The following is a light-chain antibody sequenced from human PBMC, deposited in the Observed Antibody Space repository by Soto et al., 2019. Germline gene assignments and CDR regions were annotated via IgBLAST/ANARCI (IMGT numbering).Light chain of an antibody. V-gene: IGLV2-14*03. CDR3: SSYTSSHTYV. CDR2: DVS. Sequence: HSALTQPASVSGSPGQSITISCTGTSSDVGGYNYVSWYQQHPGKAPKLIIYDVSNRPSGVSNRFSGSKSGNTASLTISGLQAEDETDYYCSSYTSSHTYVFGTGTKLTVL. CDR1: SSDVGGYNY. J-gene: IGLJ1*01.